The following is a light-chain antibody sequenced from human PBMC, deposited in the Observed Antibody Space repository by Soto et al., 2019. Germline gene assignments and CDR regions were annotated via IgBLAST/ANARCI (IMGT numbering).Light chain of an antibody. J-gene: IGLJ1*01. CDR1: SSDVGSHDL. CDR2: DVS. CDR3: SSFTSTTTYV. V-gene: IGLV2-14*02. Sequence: QSALTQPASVSGSPGQSIAISCTGTSSDVGSHDLVSWYQQQSGKVPKLIIYDVSSRPSGASNRFSGSKSGNTASLTISGLQAEDEADYYCSSFTSTTTYVFGTGTKLTVL.